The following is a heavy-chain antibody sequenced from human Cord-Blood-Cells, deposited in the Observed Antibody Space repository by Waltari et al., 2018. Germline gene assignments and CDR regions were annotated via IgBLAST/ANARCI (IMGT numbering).Heavy chain of an antibody. CDR2: INPNSGGT. CDR3: ATIAAAGAEYFQH. J-gene: IGHJ1*01. V-gene: IGHV1-2*04. Sequence: QVQLVQSGAEVKKPGASVKVSCKASGYTFTGSYMYWVRQAPGQGLEWMGWINPNSGGTNYAQKFQGWFTMTRDTSISTAYMELSRLRSDDTAVYYCATIAAAGAEYFQHWGQGTLVTVSS. CDR1: GYTFTGSY. D-gene: IGHD6-13*01.